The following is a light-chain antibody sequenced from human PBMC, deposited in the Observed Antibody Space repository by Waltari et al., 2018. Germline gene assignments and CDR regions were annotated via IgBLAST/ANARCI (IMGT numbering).Light chain of an antibody. J-gene: IGKJ5*01. V-gene: IGKV1-12*01. CDR3: QQTNNFLGIT. Sequence: DIQLTQSPSFVSASIGARVTITCRASHHISSWLDWYQQKPGKAPKLLIYVASTLHSGVPSRFSGGGSGTEFTLTISSLQPEDFAVYYCQQTNNFLGITFGQGTRLEIK. CDR1: HHISSW. CDR2: VAS.